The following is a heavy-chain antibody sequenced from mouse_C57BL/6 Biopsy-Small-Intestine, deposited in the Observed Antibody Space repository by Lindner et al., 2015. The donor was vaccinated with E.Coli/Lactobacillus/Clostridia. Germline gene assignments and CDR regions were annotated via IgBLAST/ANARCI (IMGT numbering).Heavy chain of an antibody. Sequence: SVKVSCKASGYTFTKYALHWVRQDPGQRLEWMGWINTGDGNTKYSQKFEGRVTMTEDTPTDTAYMELSSLRSEDTAVYYCATNSLTRVRGVRRFDYWGQGTLVTVSS. D-gene: IGHD3-3*01. CDR1: GYTFTKYA. CDR3: ATNSLTRVRGVRRFDY. CDR2: INTGDGNT. J-gene: IGHJ4*01. V-gene: IGHV1-84*02.